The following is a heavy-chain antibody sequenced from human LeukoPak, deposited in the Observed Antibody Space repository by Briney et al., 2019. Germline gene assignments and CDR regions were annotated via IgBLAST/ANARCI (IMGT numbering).Heavy chain of an antibody. CDR3: ARHSDWSYDY. J-gene: IGHJ4*02. CDR2: INPDGSDK. Sequence: PGGSLRLSCAASGLTFSSNWMTWVRQAPGKGLEWLANINPDGSDKSYVDSMKGRFTISRDNAKNSLYLQMNGPRADDTAVYYCARHSDWSYDYWGQEPLVTVSS. D-gene: IGHD1-7*01. CDR1: GLTFSSNW. V-gene: IGHV3-7*01.